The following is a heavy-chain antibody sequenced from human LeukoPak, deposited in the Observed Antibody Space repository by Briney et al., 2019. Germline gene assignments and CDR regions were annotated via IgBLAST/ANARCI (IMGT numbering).Heavy chain of an antibody. V-gene: IGHV3-33*01. D-gene: IGHD3-9*01. CDR2: IWSDASNT. CDR1: GFIFSSYG. Sequence: GGTLRLSCAASGFIFSSYGMHWVRQAPGKGLEWVAVIWSDASNTYYVDSVKGRFTISRDNSKNTLYLQMNSLRAEDTAVYYCARTYNIRYFDTWGQGTLVTVSS. J-gene: IGHJ4*02. CDR3: ARTYNIRYFDT.